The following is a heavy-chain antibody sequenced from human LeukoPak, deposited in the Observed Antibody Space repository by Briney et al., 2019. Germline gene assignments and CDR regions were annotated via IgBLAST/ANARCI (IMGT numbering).Heavy chain of an antibody. D-gene: IGHD2-8*01. J-gene: IGHJ5*02. V-gene: IGHV1-2*02. Sequence: ASVKVSCKASGYTFTGYYMHWGRQGPGQGHELMGWINPNSGGTNYAQKFQGRVTMTRDTSISTANMELSRLRSDDTAVYCCARGERSPVRWFDPWGQGTLVTVSS. CDR1: GYTFTGYY. CDR2: INPNSGGT. CDR3: ARGERSPVRWFDP.